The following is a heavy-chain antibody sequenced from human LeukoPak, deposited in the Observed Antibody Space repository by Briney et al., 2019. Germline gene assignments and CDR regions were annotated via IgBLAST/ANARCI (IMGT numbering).Heavy chain of an antibody. CDR1: GGSISSSSYY. D-gene: IGHD5-18*01. CDR3: ARGPGGYSYGYYFDY. CDR2: IYYSGST. Sequence: PSETLSLTCTVSGGSISSSSYYWGWIRQPPGKGLEWIGSIYYSGSTYYNPSLKSRVTISVDTSKNHFSLKLSSVTAADTAVYYCARGPGGYSYGYYFDYWGQGTLVTVSS. J-gene: IGHJ4*02. V-gene: IGHV4-39*07.